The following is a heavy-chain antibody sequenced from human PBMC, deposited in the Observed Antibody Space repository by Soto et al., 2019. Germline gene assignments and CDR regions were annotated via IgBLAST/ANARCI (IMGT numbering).Heavy chain of an antibody. D-gene: IGHD4-17*01. CDR1: GYTLSELS. CDR3: ATESVNTNAFDI. Sequence: ASVKVSCKVSGYTLSELSMHWVRQAPGKGLEWMGGFDPEDGETIYAQKFQGRVTMTEDTSTDTAYMELSSLRSEDTAVYYCATESVNTNAFDIWGQGTMVTVSS. J-gene: IGHJ3*02. V-gene: IGHV1-24*01. CDR2: FDPEDGET.